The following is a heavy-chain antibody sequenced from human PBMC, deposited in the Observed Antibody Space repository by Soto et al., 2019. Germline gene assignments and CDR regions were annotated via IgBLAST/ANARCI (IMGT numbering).Heavy chain of an antibody. J-gene: IGHJ5*02. CDR1: GYSFTTYF. CDR3: AAIKANYYDSRGSWFDP. CDR2: INTGNGDT. V-gene: IGHV1-3*04. D-gene: IGHD3-22*01. Sequence: ASVKVSCKTSGYSFTTYFMHWVRQAPGQRLEWMGWINTGNGDTKYSQQFQGRVTIARDTSASTAYMELSSLRSEDTAVYYCAAIKANYYDSRGSWFDPWGQGTLVTVSS.